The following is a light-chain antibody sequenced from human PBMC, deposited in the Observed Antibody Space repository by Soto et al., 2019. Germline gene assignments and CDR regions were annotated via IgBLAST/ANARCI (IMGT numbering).Light chain of an antibody. Sequence: EIVMTLSPATLSVSPGERATLSCRASQSVSSNLAWYQQKPGQAPRLLIYDASTRTTGGPARFSGSGSGTEFTLTISSLQSEDFAVYYCQQYGDWPPETFGQGTKLEI. V-gene: IGKV3-15*01. CDR2: DAS. CDR1: QSVSSN. J-gene: IGKJ2*01. CDR3: QQYGDWPPET.